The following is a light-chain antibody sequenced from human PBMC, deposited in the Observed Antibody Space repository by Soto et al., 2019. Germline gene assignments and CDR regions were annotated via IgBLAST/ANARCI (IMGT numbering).Light chain of an antibody. V-gene: IGKV1-5*01. Sequence: DIQITQAPSPPSASIREKRNKTCRASQSISSWLAWYQQKPGKAPNLLIYDASSLQSGVASSFSGSGSGTEFTLTISRLQPDDFATYYWQRNNSDPLTFGGGTKVDIK. CDR2: DAS. CDR3: QRNNSDPLT. J-gene: IGKJ4*01. CDR1: QSISSW.